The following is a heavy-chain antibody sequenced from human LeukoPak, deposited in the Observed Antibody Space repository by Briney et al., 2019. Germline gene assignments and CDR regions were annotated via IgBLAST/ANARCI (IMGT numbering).Heavy chain of an antibody. CDR1: GFTFRSYE. CDR2: ISSSGSTI. V-gene: IGHV3-48*03. D-gene: IGHD3-10*01. CDR3: ARDFGGSLDV. Sequence: GGSLRLSCAASGFTFRSYEMKWVRQAPGKGLEWVSHISSSGSTIYYADSVKGRFTISRDNAKNSLYLQMNSLRAEDTAVYYCARDFGGSLDVWGKGTTVTVSS. J-gene: IGHJ6*04.